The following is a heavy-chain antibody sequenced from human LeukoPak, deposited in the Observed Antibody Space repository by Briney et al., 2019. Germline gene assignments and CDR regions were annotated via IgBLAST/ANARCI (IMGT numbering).Heavy chain of an antibody. CDR3: AKGRYYGSGSLSPEFDS. J-gene: IGHJ4*02. D-gene: IGHD3-10*01. CDR2: ISNDETNQ. CDR1: GFTFSTFG. V-gene: IGHV3-30*18. Sequence: GGSLRLSCAASGFTFSTFGMHWVRQAPGKGLEWVAVISNDETNQYFADSVKGRFTISRDNSKNTLYLQMNSLRPEDTAVYFCAKGRYYGSGSLSPEFDSWGQGTLLTVSS.